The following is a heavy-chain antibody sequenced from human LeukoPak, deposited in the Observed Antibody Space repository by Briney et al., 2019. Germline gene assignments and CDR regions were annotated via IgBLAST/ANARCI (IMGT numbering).Heavy chain of an antibody. CDR2: INAGNGNT. CDR3: ARSLSTKDGSGEEDFDY. V-gene: IGHV1-3*01. D-gene: IGHD3-10*01. Sequence: GASVKVSCKASGYTFTSYAMHWVRQAPGQRLEWMGWINAGNGNTKYSQKLQGRVTITRDTSASTAYMELSSLRSEDTAVYYCARSLSTKDGSGEEDFDYWGQGTLVTVSS. J-gene: IGHJ4*02. CDR1: GYTFTSYA.